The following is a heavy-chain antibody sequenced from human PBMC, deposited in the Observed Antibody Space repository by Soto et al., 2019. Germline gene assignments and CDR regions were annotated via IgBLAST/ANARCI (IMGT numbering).Heavy chain of an antibody. CDR3: ARDRRYSSSHCFDY. D-gene: IGHD6-6*01. CDR2: INQDGSEK. J-gene: IGHJ4*02. CDR1: GFTFSSYW. Sequence: EVQLVESGGGLVQPGGSLRLSCAASGFTFSSYWMSWVRQAPGKGLEWVANINQDGSEKSYVDSVKGRFTISRDNAKNSLYLQMNSLRDEDTAVYYCARDRRYSSSHCFDYWGQGTLVTVAS. V-gene: IGHV3-7*03.